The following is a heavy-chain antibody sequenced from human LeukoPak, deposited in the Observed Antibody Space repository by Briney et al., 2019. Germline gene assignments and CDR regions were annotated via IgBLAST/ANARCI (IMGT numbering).Heavy chain of an antibody. J-gene: IGHJ4*02. CDR3: ARVTAVGTYFDS. D-gene: IGHD7-27*01. CDR1: GGSISSYY. V-gene: IGHV4-59*01. Sequence: SETLSLTCTVSGGSISSYYWSWIRQPPGKGLEWIGYFFYSGSTNYNPSLRSRVTISVDTSKNQFSLKLSSVTAADTAVYFCARVTAVGTYFDSWGQGTPVTVSS. CDR2: FFYSGST.